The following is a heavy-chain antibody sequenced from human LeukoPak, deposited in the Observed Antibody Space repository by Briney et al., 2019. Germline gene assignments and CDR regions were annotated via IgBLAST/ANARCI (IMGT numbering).Heavy chain of an antibody. CDR2: IRYDGSNK. D-gene: IGHD4-17*01. CDR1: GFSFSSYG. J-gene: IGHJ4*02. V-gene: IGHV3-30*02. Sequence: GGSLRLSCAGSGFSFSSYGMHWVHQAPGKGLEWVAFIRYDGSNKYYADSVKGRFTISRDNSRNTLYLQMNSLRAEDTAVYYCAKEIWPTVTTPGWTYFDYWGQGTLVTVSS. CDR3: AKEIWPTVTTPGWTYFDY.